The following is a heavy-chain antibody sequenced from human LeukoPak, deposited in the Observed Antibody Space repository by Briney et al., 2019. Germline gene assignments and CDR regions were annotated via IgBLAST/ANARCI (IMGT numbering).Heavy chain of an antibody. CDR1: GFPFSTYV. CDR3: ASGLGYCTNGVCYKPYYFDY. V-gene: IGHV3-7*05. J-gene: IGHJ4*02. CDR2: IKLDGSEK. Sequence: GGSLRLSCAASGFPFSTYVMSWVRQAPGKGLEWVANIKLDGSEKYYVDSVKGRFTISRDNAKNSLYLQMNSLRAEDTAVYYCASGLGYCTNGVCYKPYYFDYWGQGTLVTVSS. D-gene: IGHD2-8*01.